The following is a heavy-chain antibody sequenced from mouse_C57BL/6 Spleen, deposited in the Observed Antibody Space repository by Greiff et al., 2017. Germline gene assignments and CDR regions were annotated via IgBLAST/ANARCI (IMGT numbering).Heavy chain of an antibody. CDR2: IHPGNSDT. J-gene: IGHJ4*01. CDR1: GYTFTSYW. V-gene: IGHV1-5*01. CDR3: TRSRLLGDGWYEGAMDY. D-gene: IGHD2-14*01. Sequence: EVQLQQSGTVLARPGASVKMSCKTSGYTFTSYWMHWVKQRPGQGLEWIGAIHPGNSDTSYNQKFKGKDTLTVVTSARTAYMELSSLTNEDSAVYYCTRSRLLGDGWYEGAMDYWGQGTSVTVSS.